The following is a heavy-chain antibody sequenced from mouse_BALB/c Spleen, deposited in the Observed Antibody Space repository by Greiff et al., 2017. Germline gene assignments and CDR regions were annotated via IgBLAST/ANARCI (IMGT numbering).Heavy chain of an antibody. D-gene: IGHD2-4*01. CDR3: ARGYYDYDVNFDY. CDR2: ISYSGST. Sequence: VQLQQSGPGLVKPSQSLSLTCTVTGYSITSDYAWNWNRQLPGNKLEWMGYISYSGSTSYNPSFKSRISITRDTSKNQFFLQLNSVTTENTATYDCARGYYDYDVNFDYWGQGTTLTVSS. J-gene: IGHJ2*01. V-gene: IGHV3-2*02. CDR1: GYSITSDYA.